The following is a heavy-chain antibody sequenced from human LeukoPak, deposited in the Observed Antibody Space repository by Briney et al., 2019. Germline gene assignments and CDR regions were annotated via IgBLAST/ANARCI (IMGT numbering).Heavy chain of an antibody. J-gene: IGHJ4*02. Sequence: SETLSLTCTVSGGSIRSSYYYWGWIRQPPGKGLEWIGSIYYSGSTYYNPSLKSRVTISVDTSKNQFSLKLSSVTAADTAVYYCARWVVVAAYYDYWGQGTLVTVSS. CDR3: ARWVVVAAYYDY. V-gene: IGHV4-39*01. D-gene: IGHD2-15*01. CDR1: GGSIRSSYYY. CDR2: IYYSGST.